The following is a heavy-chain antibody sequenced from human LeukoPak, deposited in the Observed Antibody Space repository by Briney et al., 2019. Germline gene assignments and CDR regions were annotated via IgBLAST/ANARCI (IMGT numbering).Heavy chain of an antibody. CDR3: ARDDPDYYDVPRDY. J-gene: IGHJ4*02. CDR1: GYTFTSYG. Sequence: ASVKVSCKASGYTFTSYGISWVRQAPGQGLEWMGWISAYNGNTNYAQKLQGRVTMTTDTSTSTAYMELRSLRSDDTAVYYCARDDPDYYDVPRDYWGQGTLVTVSS. CDR2: ISAYNGNT. D-gene: IGHD3-3*01. V-gene: IGHV1-18*01.